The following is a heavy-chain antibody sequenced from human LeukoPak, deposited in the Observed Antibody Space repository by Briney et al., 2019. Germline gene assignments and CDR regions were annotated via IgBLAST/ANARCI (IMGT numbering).Heavy chain of an antibody. V-gene: IGHV4-31*03. Sequence: NPSETLSLTCTVSGGSISSGGYYWNWIRQLPTAGLEWIGHIYYTGRTTYNPFVKTRVSISADTSKNQFSLKLNSVTAADTAVYFCASAPLGNSFGYMAYWGQGALVTVSS. CDR1: GGSISSGGYY. CDR3: ASAPLGNSFGYMAY. J-gene: IGHJ4*02. D-gene: IGHD5-18*01. CDR2: IYYTGRT.